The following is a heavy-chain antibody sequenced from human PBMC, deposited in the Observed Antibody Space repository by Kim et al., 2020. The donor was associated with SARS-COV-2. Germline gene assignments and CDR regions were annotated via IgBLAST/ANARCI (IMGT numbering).Heavy chain of an antibody. CDR1: GFTFSSYS. J-gene: IGHJ4*02. CDR3: ARDIGVGATRGDY. V-gene: IGHV3-21*01. CDR2: ISSSSSYI. D-gene: IGHD1-26*01. Sequence: GGSLRLSCAASGFTFSSYSMNWVRQAPGKGLEWVSSISSSSSYIYYADSVKGRFTISRDNAKNSLYLQMNSLRAEDTAVYYCARDIGVGATRGDYWGQGTLVTVSS.